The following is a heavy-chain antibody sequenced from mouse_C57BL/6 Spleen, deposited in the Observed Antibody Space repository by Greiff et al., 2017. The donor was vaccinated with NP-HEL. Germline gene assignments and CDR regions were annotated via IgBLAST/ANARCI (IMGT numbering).Heavy chain of an antibody. CDR1: GYTFTSYW. D-gene: IGHD2-14*01. V-gene: IGHV1-59*01. CDR2: IDPSDSYT. Sequence: VQLQQPGAELVRPGTSVKLSCKASGYTFTSYWMHWVKQRPGQGLEWIGVIDPSDSYTNYNQKFKGKATLTVDTSSSTAYMQLSSLTSEDSAVYYCARSRYTDYWGQGTTLTVSS. J-gene: IGHJ2*01. CDR3: ARSRYTDY.